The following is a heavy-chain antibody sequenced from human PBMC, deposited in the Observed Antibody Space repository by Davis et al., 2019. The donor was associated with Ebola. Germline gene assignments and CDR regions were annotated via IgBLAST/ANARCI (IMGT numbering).Heavy chain of an antibody. CDR1: GFTFSSYA. CDR3: AKDTSGWYHYYYMDV. V-gene: IGHV3-23*01. D-gene: IGHD6-19*01. J-gene: IGHJ6*03. Sequence: GESLKISCAASGFTFSSYAMSWVRQAPGKGLEWVSAISGSGGSTYYADSVKGRFTISRDNAKNSLYLQMNSLRAEDTAVYYCAKDTSGWYHYYYMDVWGKGTTVTVSS. CDR2: ISGSGGST.